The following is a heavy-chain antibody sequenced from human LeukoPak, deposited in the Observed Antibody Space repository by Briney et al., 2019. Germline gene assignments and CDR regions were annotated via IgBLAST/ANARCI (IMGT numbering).Heavy chain of an antibody. V-gene: IGHV3-30*03. CDR3: ARDENDYLKYFDY. D-gene: IGHD4-17*01. Sequence: GGSLRLSCAASGFTFSSYGMHWVRQAPGKGLEWVAVISYDGSNKYYADSVKGRFTISRDNAKNSLYLQMNSLRAEDTAVYYCARDENDYLKYFDYWGQGTLVTVSS. CDR2: ISYDGSNK. CDR1: GFTFSSYG. J-gene: IGHJ4*02.